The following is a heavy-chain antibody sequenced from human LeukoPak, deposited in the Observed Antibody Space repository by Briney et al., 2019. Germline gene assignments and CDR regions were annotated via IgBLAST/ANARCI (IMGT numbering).Heavy chain of an antibody. Sequence: PGGSLRLSCAASGFTFSSYSMNWVRQAPGKGLEWVSSISSSSSYIYYADSVKGRFTISRDNAKNSLYLQMNSLRAEDTAVYCCARGGCGGDCFDYWGQGTLVTVSS. CDR1: GFTFSSYS. CDR3: ARGGCGGDCFDY. CDR2: ISSSSSYI. V-gene: IGHV3-21*01. J-gene: IGHJ4*02. D-gene: IGHD2-21*01.